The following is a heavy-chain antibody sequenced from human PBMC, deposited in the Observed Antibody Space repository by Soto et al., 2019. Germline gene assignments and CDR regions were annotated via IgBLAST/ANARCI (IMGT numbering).Heavy chain of an antibody. D-gene: IGHD4-17*01. CDR1: GFTFSSYA. V-gene: IGHV3-23*01. Sequence: GGSLRLSCAASGFTFSSYAMSWVRQAPGKGLEWVSAISGSGGSTYYADSVKGRFTISRENSKNTLYLQMNSLRAEDTAVYYCAKDYGDYVGGDYWGQGTLVTVSS. CDR2: ISGSGGST. J-gene: IGHJ4*02. CDR3: AKDYGDYVGGDY.